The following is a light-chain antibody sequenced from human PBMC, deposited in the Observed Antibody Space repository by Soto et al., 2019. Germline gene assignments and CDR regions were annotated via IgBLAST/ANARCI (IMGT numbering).Light chain of an antibody. J-gene: IGKJ1*01. CDR1: QSVTSY. Sequence: EIVLTPSPATLSLSPGERATLSCRASQSVTSYLAWYQQKPGQAPRLLIYDVSNRASGIPARFSGSGSETDFTLTISSLEPEDFAVYYCQQRSDWPLTFGQGTKVDIK. CDR2: DVS. V-gene: IGKV3-11*01. CDR3: QQRSDWPLT.